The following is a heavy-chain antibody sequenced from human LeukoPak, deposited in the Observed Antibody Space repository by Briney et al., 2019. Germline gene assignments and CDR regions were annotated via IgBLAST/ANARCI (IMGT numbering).Heavy chain of an antibody. CDR2: IYSDGKT. CDR3: ARGMSGYSSYDY. D-gene: IGHD5-12*01. J-gene: IGHJ4*02. CDR1: GFSVSSNY. V-gene: IGHV3-66*01. Sequence: PGGSLRLSRTASGFSVSSNYTSWVRDAPGRGREWVSDIYSDGKTHYADSVKGRFTISRDNSKNTLYLQMNSLRAEDTAVYYCARGMSGYSSYDYWGQGTLVTVSS.